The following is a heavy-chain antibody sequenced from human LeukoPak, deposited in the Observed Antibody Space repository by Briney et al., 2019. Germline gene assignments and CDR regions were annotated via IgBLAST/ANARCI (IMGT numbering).Heavy chain of an antibody. J-gene: IGHJ6*03. CDR3: ASAVAGRNYYYYMDV. CDR1: GGSISNY. V-gene: IGHV4-59*01. CDR2: ISYSGSN. D-gene: IGHD6-6*01. Sequence: SETLSLTCTVSGGSISNYWSWIRQPPGKGLEWIGYISYSGSNNYNPSLKSRVTISADTSKNQFSLKLTSVTAADTAVYYCASAVAGRNYYYYMDVWAKGTTVTVSS.